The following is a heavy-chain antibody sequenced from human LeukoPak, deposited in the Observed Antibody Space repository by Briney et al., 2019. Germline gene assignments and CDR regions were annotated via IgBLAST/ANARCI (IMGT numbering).Heavy chain of an antibody. CDR1: GGSISSYY. J-gene: IGHJ6*02. V-gene: IGHV4-59*01. Sequence: SETLSLTCTVSGGSISSYYWSWIRQPPGKGLEWIGYIYYSGSTNYNPSLKSRVTISVDTSKNQSSLKLSSVTAADTAVYYCARTNTAHYYYYGMDVWGQGTTVTVSS. D-gene: IGHD2-21*02. CDR2: IYYSGST. CDR3: ARTNTAHYYYYGMDV.